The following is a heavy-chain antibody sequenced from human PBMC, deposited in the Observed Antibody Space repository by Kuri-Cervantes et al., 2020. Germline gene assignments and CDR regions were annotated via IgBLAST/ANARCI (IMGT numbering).Heavy chain of an antibody. V-gene: IGHV3-30*02. J-gene: IGHJ3*02. Sequence: GESLKISCAASGFTFSSYGVHWVRQAPGKGLEWVAFIRYDGSNTYYADSVKGRFTISRDSSKNTLYVQMNSLRADDTAVYYCVRDLSDNAFDIWGQGTMVTVSS. CDR3: VRDLSDNAFDI. CDR1: GFTFSSYG. CDR2: IRYDGSNT. D-gene: IGHD2-21*02.